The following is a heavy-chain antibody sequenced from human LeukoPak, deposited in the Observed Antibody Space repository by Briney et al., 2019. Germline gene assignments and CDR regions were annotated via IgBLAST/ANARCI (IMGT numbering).Heavy chain of an antibody. V-gene: IGHV3-30-3*01. CDR3: AGDSGIAAAGKVDY. Sequence: PGRSLRLSCAASGFTFSSYAMHWVRQAPGKGLEWVAVISYDGSNKYYADSVKGRFTISRDNSKNTLYLQMNSLRAEDTAVYYCAGDSGIAAAGKVDYWGQGTLVTVSS. CDR2: ISYDGSNK. J-gene: IGHJ4*02. D-gene: IGHD6-13*01. CDR1: GFTFSSYA.